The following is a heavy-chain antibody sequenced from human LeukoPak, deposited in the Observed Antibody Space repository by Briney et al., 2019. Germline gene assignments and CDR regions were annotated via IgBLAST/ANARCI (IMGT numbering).Heavy chain of an antibody. CDR2: IYSGGST. CDR1: GFTVSSNY. D-gene: IGHD6-19*01. Sequence: GGSLRLSCAASGFTVSSNYMSWVRQAPGKGLEWVSVIYSGGSTYYADSVKGRFTISRDNSKNTLYLQMNSLRAEDTAVYYCASCTGIAVAGHGFDIWGQGTMVTVSS. J-gene: IGHJ3*02. CDR3: ASCTGIAVAGHGFDI. V-gene: IGHV3-66*01.